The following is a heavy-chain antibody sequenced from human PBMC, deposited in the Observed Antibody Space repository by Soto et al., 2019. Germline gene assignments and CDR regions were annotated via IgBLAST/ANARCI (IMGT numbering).Heavy chain of an antibody. J-gene: IGHJ4*02. D-gene: IGHD1-26*01. CDR1: GFTFDDYA. V-gene: IGHV3-9*01. CDR2: ISWNSGSI. Sequence: GGSLRLSCAASGFTFDDYAMHWVRQAPGKGLEWVSGISWNSGSIGYADSVKGRFTISRDNAKNSLYLQMNSLRAEDTALYYCAKDGGFGGSYYPDYFDYWRQGTLVTVSS. CDR3: AKDGGFGGSYYPDYFDY.